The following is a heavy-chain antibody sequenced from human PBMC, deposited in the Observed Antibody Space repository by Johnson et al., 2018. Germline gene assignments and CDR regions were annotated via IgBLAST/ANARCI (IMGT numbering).Heavy chain of an antibody. CDR2: IKSKTDGGTT. CDR3: AGYSSGWFYYGLDV. V-gene: IGHV3-15*01. Sequence: EVQLVESGGGLAEPGGSLRLSCAASGFLFSKAWMSWVRQAPGKGLEWVGLIKSKTDGGTTDYAAPLKDRFIISRDDSESTLYLQMNRLKTDGTAVYYCAGYSSGWFYYGLDVWGQGTTVTVSS. D-gene: IGHD6-19*01. J-gene: IGHJ6*02. CDR1: GFLFSKAW.